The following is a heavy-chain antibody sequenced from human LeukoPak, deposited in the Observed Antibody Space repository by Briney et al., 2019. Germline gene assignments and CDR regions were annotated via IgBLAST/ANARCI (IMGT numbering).Heavy chain of an antibody. D-gene: IGHD4-17*01. CDR1: GFTFSDYY. J-gene: IGHJ4*02. Sequence: PGGSLRLSCAASGFTFSDYYMDWVRQAPGKGLEWVSGTSGSGDSTYYADSVKGRFTVSRDNSKNTLYLQMNSLRAEDTAVYYCAKADGFTVTTHFDYWGQGTLVTVSS. V-gene: IGHV3-23*01. CDR3: AKADGFTVTTHFDY. CDR2: TSGSGDST.